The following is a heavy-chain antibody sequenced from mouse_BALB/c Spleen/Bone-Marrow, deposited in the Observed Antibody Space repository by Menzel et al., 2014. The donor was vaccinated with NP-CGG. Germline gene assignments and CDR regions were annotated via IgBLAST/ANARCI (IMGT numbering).Heavy chain of an antibody. CDR2: IWAGGST. D-gene: IGHD2-14*01. Sequence: VKLQESGPGLVAPSQSLSITCTVSGFSLTSYGVHWVRQPPGKGLEWLGVIWAGGSTNYNSALMSRLSISKDNSKSQVSLKMNSLQTDDTAMYYCARVGYRYDGYAMDYWGQGTSVTVSS. CDR3: ARVGYRYDGYAMDY. CDR1: GFSLTSYG. J-gene: IGHJ4*01. V-gene: IGHV2-9*02.